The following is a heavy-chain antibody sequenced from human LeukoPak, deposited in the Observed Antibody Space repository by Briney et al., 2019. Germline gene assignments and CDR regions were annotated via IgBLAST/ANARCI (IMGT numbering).Heavy chain of an antibody. J-gene: IGHJ6*03. CDR1: GFTFSSYS. V-gene: IGHV3-21*01. Sequence: GGSLRLSCAASGFTFSSYSMNWVRQAPGKGLEWVSSISSSSSYIYYADSVKGRFSISRDNAKNSLYLQMNSLRAEDTAVYYCARSCSSWYYYYYYMDVWGKGTTVTISS. CDR2: ISSSSSYI. CDR3: ARSCSSWYYYYYYMDV. D-gene: IGHD6-13*01.